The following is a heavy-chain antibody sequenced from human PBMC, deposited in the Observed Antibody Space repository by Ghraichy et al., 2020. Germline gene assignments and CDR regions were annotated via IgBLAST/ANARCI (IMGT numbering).Heavy chain of an antibody. CDR1: GGSISSSNW. CDR3: ARLRRSYSGTTYGMDA. J-gene: IGHJ6*02. CDR2: IYHSGST. V-gene: IGHV4-4*02. D-gene: IGHD1-26*01. Sequence: SETLSLTCAVSGGSISSSNWWSWVRQPPGRGLEWIGEIYHSGSTNYNPSLKSRVTISVDKSKDQFSLRLSSVTAADTAVYYCARLRRSYSGTTYGMDAWGQGTTVIVSS.